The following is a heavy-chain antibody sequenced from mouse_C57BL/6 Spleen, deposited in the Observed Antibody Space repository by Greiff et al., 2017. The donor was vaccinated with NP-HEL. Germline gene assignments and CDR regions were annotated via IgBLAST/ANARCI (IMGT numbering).Heavy chain of an antibody. J-gene: IGHJ3*01. D-gene: IGHD3-2*02. CDR2: IRNKANGYTT. CDR1: GFTFTDYY. V-gene: IGHV7-3*01. Sequence: DVHLVESGGGLVQPGGSLSLSCAASGFTFTDYYMSWVRQPPGKALEWLGFIRNKANGYTTEYSASVKGRFTISRDNSQSILYLQMNALRAEDSATYYCARYTDSSGYWFAYWGQGTLVTVSA. CDR3: ARYTDSSGYWFAY.